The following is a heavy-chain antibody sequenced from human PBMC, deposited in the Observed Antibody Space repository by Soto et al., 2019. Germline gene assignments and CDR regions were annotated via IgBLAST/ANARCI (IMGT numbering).Heavy chain of an antibody. CDR3: ARGFIVVVVAARGNWFDP. J-gene: IGHJ5*02. V-gene: IGHV4-39*01. CDR1: GASIGSSSYY. CDR2: IYYSGGT. Sequence: SETLSLTCTVSGASIGSSSYYWGWIRQPPGKGLEWIGSIYYSGGTYYNPSLKSRVTISVDTSKNQFSLKLSSVTAADTAVYYCARGFIVVVVAARGNWFDPWGQGTLVTVSS. D-gene: IGHD2-15*01.